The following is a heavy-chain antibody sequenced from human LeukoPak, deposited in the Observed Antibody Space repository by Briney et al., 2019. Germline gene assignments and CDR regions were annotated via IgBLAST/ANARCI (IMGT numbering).Heavy chain of an antibody. J-gene: IGHJ4*02. CDR2: IYYSGST. V-gene: IGHV4-39*07. D-gene: IGHD2-15*01. Sequence: SETLSLTCTVSGGSISSSSYYWGWIRQPPGKGLEWIGSIYYSGSTYYNPSLKSRVTISVDTSKNQFSLKLSSVTAADTAMYYCAREEDKGTLDYWGQGTLVTVSS. CDR3: AREEDKGTLDY. CDR1: GGSISSSSYY.